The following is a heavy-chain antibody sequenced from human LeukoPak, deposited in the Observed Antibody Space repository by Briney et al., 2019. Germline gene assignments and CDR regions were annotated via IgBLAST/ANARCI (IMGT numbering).Heavy chain of an antibody. Sequence: GESLKISCQASGYSFTSSWIGWARQMPGKGLEWMAIINPGDSDTRYSPSFQGQVTITADKSISTVYLQWGSLKASDTAMYYCARQPGAGWFDPWGQGTLVTVSS. CDR3: ARQPGAGWFDP. V-gene: IGHV5-51*01. CDR1: GYSFTSSW. J-gene: IGHJ5*02. D-gene: IGHD3-10*01. CDR2: INPGDSDT.